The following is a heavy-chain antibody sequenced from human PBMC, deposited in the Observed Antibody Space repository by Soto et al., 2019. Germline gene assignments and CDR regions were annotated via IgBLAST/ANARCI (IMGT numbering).Heavy chain of an antibody. V-gene: IGHV3-74*01. Sequence: EVQLVESGGGVVQPGGSLRLSCTASGFTFNTHWMHWVRQAPGKGLWWVSRIYFEGITTNSSDSVKGRLTVSRDNAKNTVYLHVNTLRDEDTAVYYCARGGAMGVDYWGQGTLVTVSS. J-gene: IGHJ4*02. D-gene: IGHD1-26*01. CDR2: IYFEGITT. CDR3: ARGGAMGVDY. CDR1: GFTFNTHW.